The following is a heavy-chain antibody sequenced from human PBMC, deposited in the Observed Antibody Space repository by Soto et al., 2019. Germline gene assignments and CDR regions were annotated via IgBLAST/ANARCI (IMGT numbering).Heavy chain of an antibody. CDR1: GYTLTELS. D-gene: IGHD3-3*01. J-gene: IGHJ6*02. CDR3: ATVGYDFWSGYFRGPTYYYGMDV. V-gene: IGHV1-24*01. Sequence: ASVKVSCKVSGYTLTELSMHWVRQAPGKGLEWMGGFDPEDGETIYAQKFQGRVTMTEDTSTDTAYMELSSLRSEDTAVYYCATVGYDFWSGYFRGPTYYYGMDVWGQGTPVTVSS. CDR2: FDPEDGET.